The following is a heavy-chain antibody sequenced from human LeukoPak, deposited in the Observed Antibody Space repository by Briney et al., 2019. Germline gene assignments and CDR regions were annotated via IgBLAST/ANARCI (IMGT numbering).Heavy chain of an antibody. Sequence: SETLSLTCTVSGGSISSGSYYWSWIRQPAGKGLEWIGRIYTSGSTNYNPSLKSRVTISVDTSKNQFSLKLSSVTAADTAVYYCAREQKGFCSGGSCYLGVDPWGQGTLVTVSS. J-gene: IGHJ5*02. CDR1: GGSISSGSYY. V-gene: IGHV4-61*02. D-gene: IGHD2-15*01. CDR3: AREQKGFCSGGSCYLGVDP. CDR2: IYTSGST.